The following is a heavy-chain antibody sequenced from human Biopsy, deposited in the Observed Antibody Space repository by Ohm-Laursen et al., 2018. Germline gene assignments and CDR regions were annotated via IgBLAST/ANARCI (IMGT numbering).Heavy chain of an antibody. CDR3: ARGEGSSWFDP. CDR2: IIPIPNVA. J-gene: IGHJ5*02. V-gene: IGHV1-69*01. Sequence: SSVKVSCKASGYTFTGYYMHWVRQAPGQGLEWMGGIIPIPNVATYAQKFQGRITITADESTSTAYMELNSLTSDDTAVYFCARGEGSSWFDPWGHGTLVTVSS. D-gene: IGHD1-26*01. CDR1: GYTFTGYY.